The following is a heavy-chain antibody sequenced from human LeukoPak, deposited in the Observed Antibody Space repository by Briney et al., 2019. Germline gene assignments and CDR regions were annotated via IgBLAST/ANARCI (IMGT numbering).Heavy chain of an antibody. J-gene: IGHJ4*02. Sequence: GGSLRLSCAASGFTFSDYGMSWVRQAPGKGLEWVAFIRYDGSNKYYADSVKGRFTISRDNSKNTLYLQMNSLRAEDTAVYYCAKDSMYYGSGSYYTDYWGQGTLVTVSS. CDR1: GFTFSDYG. CDR3: AKDSMYYGSGSYYTDY. V-gene: IGHV3-30*02. D-gene: IGHD3-10*01. CDR2: IRYDGSNK.